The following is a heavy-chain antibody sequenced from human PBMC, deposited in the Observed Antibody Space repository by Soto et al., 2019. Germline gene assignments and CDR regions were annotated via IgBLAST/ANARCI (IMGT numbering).Heavy chain of an antibody. CDR3: ARDDLGGTGGSWPLYYYYYYGMDV. Sequence: GGSLRLSCAASGFTFSSYAMHWVRQAPGKGLEWVAVISYDGSNKYYADSVKGRFTISRDNSKNTLYLQMNSLRAEDTAVYYCARDDLGGTGGSWPLYYYYYYGMDVWGQGTTVTVSS. J-gene: IGHJ6*02. D-gene: IGHD2-15*01. CDR2: ISYDGSNK. V-gene: IGHV3-30-3*01. CDR1: GFTFSSYA.